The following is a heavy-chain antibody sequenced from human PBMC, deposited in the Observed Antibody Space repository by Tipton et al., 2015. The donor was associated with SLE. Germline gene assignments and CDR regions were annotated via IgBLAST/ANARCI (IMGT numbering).Heavy chain of an antibody. Sequence: SLRLSCAASGFTFSSYAMHWVRQAPGKGLEWVAVISYDGSNKYYADSVKGRFTISRDNSKNTLYLQMNSLRAEDTAVYYCAKDLIPLLYGMDVWGQGTTVTVSS. CDR2: ISYDGSNK. CDR3: AKDLIPLLYGMDV. D-gene: IGHD2-15*01. J-gene: IGHJ6*02. CDR1: GFTFSSYA. V-gene: IGHV3-30-3*01.